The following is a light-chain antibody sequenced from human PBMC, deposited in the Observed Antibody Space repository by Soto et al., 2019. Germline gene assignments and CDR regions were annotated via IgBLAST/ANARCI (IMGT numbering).Light chain of an antibody. CDR2: GES. Sequence: EIVMTQYPATLSVSPGERATLSCRASQSVSSNLAWYRQKPGQAPRLLIYGESTRATGIPARFSGSGSGTEFTLTISSLQSEDFAVYYCQQYNNWPRTFGQGTKVEIK. J-gene: IGKJ1*01. CDR1: QSVSSN. V-gene: IGKV3-15*01. CDR3: QQYNNWPRT.